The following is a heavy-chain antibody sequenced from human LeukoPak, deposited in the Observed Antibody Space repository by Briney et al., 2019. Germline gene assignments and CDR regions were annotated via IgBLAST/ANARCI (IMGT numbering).Heavy chain of an antibody. CDR2: ISWNGGSS. CDR1: GFTFDDYA. Sequence: GRSLRLSCAASGFTFDDYAMHWVRHAPGKGLEWVSGISWNGGSSGYADSVKGRFTISRDNAKNSLYLQMNSLRAEDTAVYYCAREGVTTFFDYWGQGTLVTVSS. CDR3: AREGVTTFFDY. J-gene: IGHJ4*02. V-gene: IGHV3-9*01. D-gene: IGHD4-11*01.